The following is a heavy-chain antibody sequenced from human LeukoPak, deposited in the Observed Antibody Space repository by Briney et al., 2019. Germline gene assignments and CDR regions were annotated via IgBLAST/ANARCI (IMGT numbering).Heavy chain of an antibody. CDR2: TSGSGGST. V-gene: IGHV3-23*01. CDR1: GFTFSSYA. D-gene: IGHD6-13*01. Sequence: TGGSLRLSCAASGFTFSSYAMSWVRQAPGKGLEWVSATSGSGGSTYYADSVKGRLTISRDNSKNTLYLQMNSLRAEDTAVYYCAKVRIAAAGSRSFDYWGQGTLVTVSS. CDR3: AKVRIAAAGSRSFDY. J-gene: IGHJ4*02.